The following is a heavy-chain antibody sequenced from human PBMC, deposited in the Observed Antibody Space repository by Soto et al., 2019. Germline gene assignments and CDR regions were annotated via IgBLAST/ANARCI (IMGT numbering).Heavy chain of an antibody. J-gene: IGHJ5*02. CDR3: ARYYYDSSGYRFDP. D-gene: IGHD3-22*01. Sequence: ASVKVSCKASGYTFTGYYMHWVRQAPGQGLEWMGWINPNSGGTNYAQKFQGRVTMTRDTSISTAYMELSRLRSDDTAVYYCARYYYDSSGYRFDPWGQGTLVTVSS. CDR1: GYTFTGYY. V-gene: IGHV1-2*02. CDR2: INPNSGGT.